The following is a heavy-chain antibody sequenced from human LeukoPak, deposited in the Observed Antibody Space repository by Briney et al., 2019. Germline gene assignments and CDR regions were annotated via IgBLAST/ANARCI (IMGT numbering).Heavy chain of an antibody. Sequence: SETLSLTCTVSGGSISSYYWSWIRHPPGKGLEWIGNIFYTGSTKYNPSLKSRVTIPVHTSKNQDSVKLSSVTAANRAMYYCARSAHYDYDSYSYGVSFDVWGQGTMVTVSS. V-gene: IGHV4-59*01. D-gene: IGHD3-16*01. CDR3: ARSAHYDYDSYSYGVSFDV. CDR2: IFYTGST. J-gene: IGHJ3*01. CDR1: GGSISSYY.